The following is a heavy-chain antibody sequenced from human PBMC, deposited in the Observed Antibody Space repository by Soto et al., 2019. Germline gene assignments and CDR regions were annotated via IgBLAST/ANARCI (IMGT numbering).Heavy chain of an antibody. Sequence: GASVKVSCKASGYTFTSYAMHWVRQAPGQRLEWMGWINAGNGNTKYSQKFQGRVTITRDTSASTAYMELSSLRSEDTAVYYCARDVGYYDSSGYLFSPPALNNWFDPWGQGTLVTVSS. CDR1: GYTFTSYA. V-gene: IGHV1-3*01. CDR3: ARDVGYYDSSGYLFSPPALNNWFDP. J-gene: IGHJ5*02. D-gene: IGHD3-22*01. CDR2: INAGNGNT.